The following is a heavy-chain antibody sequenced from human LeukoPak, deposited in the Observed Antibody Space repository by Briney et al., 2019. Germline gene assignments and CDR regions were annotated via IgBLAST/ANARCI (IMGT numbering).Heavy chain of an antibody. CDR3: ASYSSGWYPSPSDY. J-gene: IGHJ4*02. D-gene: IGHD6-19*01. Sequence: PGGSLRLSCAASGFTFSSYSMNWVRQAPGKGLEWVSSISSSSSYIYYADSVKGRFTISRDNAKNSLYLQMNSLRAEDTAVYYCASYSSGWYPSPSDYWGQGTLVTVSS. CDR1: GFTFSSYS. CDR2: ISSSSSYI. V-gene: IGHV3-21*01.